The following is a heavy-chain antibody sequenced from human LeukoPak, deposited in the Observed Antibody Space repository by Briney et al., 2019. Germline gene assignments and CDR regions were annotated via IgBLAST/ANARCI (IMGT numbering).Heavy chain of an antibody. CDR2: IIPIFGTA. Sequence: ASVKVSCKASGGTFISYAISWVRQAPGQGREWMGGIIPIFGTANYAQKFQGRVTITTDEATGKAYMELSSLRSEDTAVYYCALVGLYGSGSSFFYWGQGTLVTVSS. V-gene: IGHV1-69*05. CDR3: ALVGLYGSGSSFFY. D-gene: IGHD3-10*01. CDR1: GGTFISYA. J-gene: IGHJ4*02.